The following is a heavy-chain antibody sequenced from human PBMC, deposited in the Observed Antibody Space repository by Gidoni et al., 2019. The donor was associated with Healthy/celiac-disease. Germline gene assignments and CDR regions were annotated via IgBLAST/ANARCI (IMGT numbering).Heavy chain of an antibody. Sequence: EVQLLESGGGLVPPGGSLSLSCAASGFTFSSYAMSWVRQAPGKGLEWVSAISGSGGSTYYADSVKGRFTISRDNSKNTLYLQMNSLRAEDTAVYYCAKYCPDGYSSSWHLDYWGQGTLVTVSS. J-gene: IGHJ4*02. CDR1: GFTFSSYA. CDR2: ISGSGGST. CDR3: AKYCPDGYSSSWHLDY. V-gene: IGHV3-23*01. D-gene: IGHD6-13*01.